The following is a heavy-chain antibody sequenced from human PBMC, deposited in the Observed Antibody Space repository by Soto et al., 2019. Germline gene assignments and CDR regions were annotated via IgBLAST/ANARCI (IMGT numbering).Heavy chain of an antibody. Sequence: PSETLSLTCTVSAGYVSSSNFYWGWIRQPPGKGLEWIGSIDYSGSTYYNPSLKSRLSISVEKSKNQFSLKLTSVTAADTAVFFCAGRWSTVTTPGYRYWGPGTLVTVSS. CDR3: AGRWSTVTTPGYRY. J-gene: IGHJ4*02. CDR2: IDYSGST. CDR1: AGYVSSSNFY. D-gene: IGHD4-17*01. V-gene: IGHV4-39*01.